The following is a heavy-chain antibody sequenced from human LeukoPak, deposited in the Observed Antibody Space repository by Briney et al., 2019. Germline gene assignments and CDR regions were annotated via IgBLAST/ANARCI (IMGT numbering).Heavy chain of an antibody. Sequence: SGPTLLKPTQTLTLTCTFSGFSLSTSGVGVGWIRQPPGKALEWLAPIYWDDDKRYSPSLKSRLTITKDTSKNQVVPTMTNMDPVDTATYYCAHAKARIAARPRFFDYWGQGTLVTVSS. CDR1: GFSLSTSGVG. J-gene: IGHJ4*02. CDR2: IYWDDDK. V-gene: IGHV2-5*02. D-gene: IGHD6-6*01. CDR3: AHAKARIAARPRFFDY.